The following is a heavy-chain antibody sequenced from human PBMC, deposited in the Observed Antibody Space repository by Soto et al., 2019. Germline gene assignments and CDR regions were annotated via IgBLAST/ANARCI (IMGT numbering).Heavy chain of an antibody. Sequence: GGSLRLSCAASGFTFSSYGMSWVRQAPGKGLEWVSSINGSGDTFYGDSVKGRFTISRDNSKNTLYLQMNSLSAEDTAVYYCAKRVASSSSSAYFDYWAQGTLVTVSS. CDR2: INGSGDT. V-gene: IGHV3-23*01. D-gene: IGHD6-6*01. J-gene: IGHJ4*02. CDR1: GFTFSSYG. CDR3: AKRVASSSSSAYFDY.